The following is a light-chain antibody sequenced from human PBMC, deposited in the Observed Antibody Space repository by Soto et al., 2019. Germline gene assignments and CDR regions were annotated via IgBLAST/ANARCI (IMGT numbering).Light chain of an antibody. CDR3: QQYNNWPPVT. J-gene: IGKJ1*01. CDR2: GAS. CDR1: QSVSSN. Sequence: EIVMTQSPATLSVSPGERATLSCRASQSVSSNLAWYQQKPGQAPRLLIYGASTRATGIPAGFSGSGSGTEFTLTISSLQSEDFALYYCQQYNNWPPVTFGQGTKVDIK. V-gene: IGKV3-15*01.